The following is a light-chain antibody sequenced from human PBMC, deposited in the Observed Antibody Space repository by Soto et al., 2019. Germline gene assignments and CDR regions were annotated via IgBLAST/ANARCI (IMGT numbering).Light chain of an antibody. J-gene: IGKJ1*01. CDR3: QQYNSYTWT. CDR1: QSISSW. V-gene: IGKV1-5*03. Sequence: DFQMTQSPSTLSASVGDRVTITCRASQSISSWLDWYQQKPGKAPKLLIYKASSLESGVPSRLSGSGYGTEFTITISSMKTDDFETYYCQQYNSYTWTFGHGTKVDIK. CDR2: KAS.